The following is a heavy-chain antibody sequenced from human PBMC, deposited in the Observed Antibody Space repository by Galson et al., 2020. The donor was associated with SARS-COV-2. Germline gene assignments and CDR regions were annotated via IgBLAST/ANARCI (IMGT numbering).Heavy chain of an antibody. Sequence: ASVKVSCKASGYTLTELSMHWVRQAPGKGLEWMGGFDPEDGETIYAQKFQGRVTMTEDTSTDTAYMELSSLRSEDTAVYYCARRFRDTPSGYSYCHAFDIWGQWTMVTGSS. CDR1: GYTLTELS. J-gene: IGHJ3*02. CDR3: ARRFRDTPSGYSYCHAFDI. V-gene: IGHV1-24*01. CDR2: FDPEDGET. D-gene: IGHD5-18*01.